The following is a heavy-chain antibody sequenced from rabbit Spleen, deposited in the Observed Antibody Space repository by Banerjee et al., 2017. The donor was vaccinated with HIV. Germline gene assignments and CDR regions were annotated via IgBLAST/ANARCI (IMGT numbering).Heavy chain of an antibody. V-gene: IGHV1S40*01. D-gene: IGHD6-1*01. Sequence: QSLEESGGDLVKPGASLILTCTASGFSFSGSYYMCWVRQAPGKGLEWIACIYTGSSGGTYYASWAKGRFTISKTSSTTVTLQMTSLTAADTATYFCARGNGDDGYAWGLWGPGTLVTVS. J-gene: IGHJ6*01. CDR3: ARGNGDDGYAWGL. CDR1: GFSFSGSYY. CDR2: IYTGSSGGT.